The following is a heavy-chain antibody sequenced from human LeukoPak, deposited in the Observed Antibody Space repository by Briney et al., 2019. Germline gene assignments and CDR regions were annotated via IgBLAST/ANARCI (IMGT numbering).Heavy chain of an antibody. Sequence: ESGPTLVNPTQTLTLTCTFSGFSLSTSKVGVGWIRQPPGKALEWLALIYWDDDKRYSPSLKNRLTITKDTSKNQVVLTMTNMDPVDTATYYRAHDSSGWYGFDFWGQGTLVTVSS. V-gene: IGHV2-5*02. J-gene: IGHJ4*02. CDR3: AHDSSGWYGFDF. CDR2: IYWDDDK. D-gene: IGHD6-19*01. CDR1: GFSLSTSKVG.